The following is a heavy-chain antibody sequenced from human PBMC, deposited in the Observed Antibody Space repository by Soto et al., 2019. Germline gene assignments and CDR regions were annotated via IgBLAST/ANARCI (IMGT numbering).Heavy chain of an antibody. CDR2: ISSNGGST. CDR1: VFTFSSYA. V-gene: IGHV3-64D*06. J-gene: IGHJ3*02. Sequence: VGSLRLSCSSSVFTFSSYAMHWVRHSPGKGLEYVSAISSNGGSTYYADSVKGRFTISRDNSKNTLYLQMSSLRAEDTAVYYCVKNLGYCSGGSCSSEAFDIWGQGTMVTLS. D-gene: IGHD2-15*01. CDR3: VKNLGYCSGGSCSSEAFDI.